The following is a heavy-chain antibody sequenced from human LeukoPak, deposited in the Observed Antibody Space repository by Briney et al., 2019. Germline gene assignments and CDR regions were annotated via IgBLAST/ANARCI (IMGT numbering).Heavy chain of an antibody. CDR1: GFSFSVYW. J-gene: IGHJ4*02. Sequence: GGSLRLSCAASGFSFSVYWMHWVRQAPGKGLEWVSAISGSGGSTYYADSVKGRFTISRDNSKNTLYLQMNSLRAEDTAVYYCAKDFRGLDYQGRWLNGGDWGQGTLVTVSS. CDR3: AKDFRGLDYQGRWLNGGD. CDR2: ISGSGGST. V-gene: IGHV3-23*01. D-gene: IGHD3-10*01.